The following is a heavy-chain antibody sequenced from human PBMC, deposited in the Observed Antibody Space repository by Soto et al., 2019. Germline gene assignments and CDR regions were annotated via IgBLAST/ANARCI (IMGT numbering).Heavy chain of an antibody. CDR3: ARDPLCGGSCYYDY. CDR2: ISSSSSTI. V-gene: IGHV3-48*02. Sequence: EVQLVESGGGLVQPGGSLRLSCAASGFTFSSYSMNWVRQAPGKGLEWVSYISSSSSTIYYADSVKGRFTISRDNAKNSLYRHMNSLGDEYTAVYYCARDPLCGGSCYYDYWGQGTLVTVSS. CDR1: GFTFSSYS. D-gene: IGHD2-15*01. J-gene: IGHJ4*02.